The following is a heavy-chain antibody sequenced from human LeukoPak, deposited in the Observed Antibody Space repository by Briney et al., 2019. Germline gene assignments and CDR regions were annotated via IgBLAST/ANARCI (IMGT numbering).Heavy chain of an antibody. Sequence: GGSLRLSCAASGFTFSSYWMTWVRQAPGKGLEWVSAISGSGGSTYYADSVKGRFTISRDNSKDTLYLQMNSLRAEDTALYYCAKEQRSSSWPPTGSDYWGQGTLVTVSS. V-gene: IGHV3-23*01. CDR3: AKEQRSSSWPPTGSDY. J-gene: IGHJ4*02. CDR2: ISGSGGST. CDR1: GFTFSSYW. D-gene: IGHD6-13*01.